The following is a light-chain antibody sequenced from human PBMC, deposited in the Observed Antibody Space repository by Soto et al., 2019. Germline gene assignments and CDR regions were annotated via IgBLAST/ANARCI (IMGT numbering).Light chain of an antibody. V-gene: IGKV4-1*01. J-gene: IGKJ2*01. CDR3: QQYYGTPPYT. CDR1: QSVLYSSNNKNY. CDR2: WAS. Sequence: DIVMTQSPDSLAVSLGERATINCKSSQSVLYSSNNKNYLAWYQQKPGQPPKLLIYWASTRESGVPDRFSGSGSGTDFDLTISSLQAEDVAVYYCQQYYGTPPYTFGQGTKLEIK.